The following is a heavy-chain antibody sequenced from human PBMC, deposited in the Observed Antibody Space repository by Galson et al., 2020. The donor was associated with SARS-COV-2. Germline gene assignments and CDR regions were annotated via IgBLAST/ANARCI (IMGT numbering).Heavy chain of an antibody. CDR1: GFTFSSYG. Sequence: GESLKISCAASGFTFSSYGMHWVRQAPGKGLEWVAVIWYDGSNKYYADSVKGRFTISRDNSKNTLYLQMNSLRAEDTAVYYCARSLTGYYAFDYGGEGTLVTVSS. J-gene: IGHJ4*02. CDR3: ARSLTGYYAFDY. V-gene: IGHV3-33*01. CDR2: IWYDGSNK. D-gene: IGHD3-9*01.